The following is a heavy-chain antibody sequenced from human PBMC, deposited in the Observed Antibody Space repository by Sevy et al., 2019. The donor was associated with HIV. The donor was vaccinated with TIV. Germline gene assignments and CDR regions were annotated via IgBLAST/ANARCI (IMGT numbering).Heavy chain of an antibody. V-gene: IGHV3-33*01. CDR2: IWDDGSNK. Sequence: GGSLRLSCAASGFTFSSYGMHWVRQAPGKGLEWVAVIWDDGSNKYYADSVKGRFTISRDNSKNTLYLQMNSLRAEDTAVYYCARDLASTTLDYWGQGTLVTVSS. D-gene: IGHD1-26*01. CDR3: ARDLASTTLDY. J-gene: IGHJ4*02. CDR1: GFTFSSYG.